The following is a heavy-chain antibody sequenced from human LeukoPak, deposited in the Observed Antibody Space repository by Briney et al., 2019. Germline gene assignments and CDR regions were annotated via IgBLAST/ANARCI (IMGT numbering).Heavy chain of an antibody. CDR3: ASGSVVVVPAAYGGYFQH. CDR2: IYTSGST. Sequence: SETLSLTCTVSGGSISSGSYYWSWIRQPAGGGLEWIGRIYTSGSTNYNPSLKSRVTISVDTSKNQFSLKLSSVTAADTAVYYCASGSVVVVPAAYGGYFQHWGQGTLVTVSS. D-gene: IGHD2-2*01. J-gene: IGHJ1*01. CDR1: GGSISSGSYY. V-gene: IGHV4-61*02.